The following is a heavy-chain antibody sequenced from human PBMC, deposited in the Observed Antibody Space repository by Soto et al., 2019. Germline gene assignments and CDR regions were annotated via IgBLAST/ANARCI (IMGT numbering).Heavy chain of an antibody. D-gene: IGHD6-19*01. CDR2: IYYSGSS. Sequence: PSETLSLTCTVSSGSITSVNSYWSWIRQFPGKGLEWIGYIYYSGSSYYNPSLKGRVTISEDTSKKQFSLKLNSVTAADTAVYYCARGSSGWSSIRLDDWGQGTLVTV. J-gene: IGHJ4*02. V-gene: IGHV4-31*03. CDR1: SGSITSVNSY. CDR3: ARGSSGWSSIRLDD.